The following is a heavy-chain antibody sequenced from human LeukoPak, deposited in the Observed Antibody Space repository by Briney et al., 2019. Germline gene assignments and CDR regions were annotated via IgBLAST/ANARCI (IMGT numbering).Heavy chain of an antibody. CDR3: ARADTLRSLDY. Sequence: GSSVKVSCNASGGTYSRYAISWVPQAPRHELGWMGGIIPIFGTANYLEKFQGRVTITADKTTSTAYMELSSLRSEDTAVYYCARADTLRSLDYWGQGTLVTVSS. J-gene: IGHJ4*02. CDR1: GGTYSRYA. CDR2: IIPIFGTA. D-gene: IGHD3-10*01. V-gene: IGHV1-69*06.